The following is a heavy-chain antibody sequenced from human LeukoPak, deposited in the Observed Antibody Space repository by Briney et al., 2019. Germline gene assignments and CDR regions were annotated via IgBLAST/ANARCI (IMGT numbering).Heavy chain of an antibody. D-gene: IGHD3-9*01. Sequence: PSETLSLTCTVSGGSISSYHWSWIRQPPGKGLECIGFIYYSGSTNYNPSLKSRVTISVDTSKNQFSLKLSSVTAADTAVYYCARDGSPLRYFDWVYSDSYMDVWGKGTTVTISS. CDR3: ARDGSPLRYFDWVYSDSYMDV. CDR1: GGSISSYH. V-gene: IGHV4-59*12. CDR2: IYYSGST. J-gene: IGHJ6*03.